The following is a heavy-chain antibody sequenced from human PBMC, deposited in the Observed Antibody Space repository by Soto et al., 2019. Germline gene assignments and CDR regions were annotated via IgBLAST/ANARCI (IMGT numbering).Heavy chain of an antibody. J-gene: IGHJ4*02. CDR1: GFTFSKYV. V-gene: IGHV3-33*01. D-gene: IGHD2-2*01. CDR3: VRESRNTCTLDN. Sequence: QVQLVESGGGVVQPGRSLRLSCAASGFTFSKYVMHWVRQAPGKGLEWVAAIWSDGSKKYYSVSVKGRFTISRDNSKNTLYVRMNALRAEDTAVYYCVRESRNTCTLDNWGQGTLVTVSS. CDR2: IWSDGSKK.